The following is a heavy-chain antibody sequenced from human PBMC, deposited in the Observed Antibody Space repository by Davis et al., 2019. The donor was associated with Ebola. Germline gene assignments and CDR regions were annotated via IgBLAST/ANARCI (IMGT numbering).Heavy chain of an antibody. CDR3: ARGPRKMATTNFDY. CDR1: GFSFSDYY. V-gene: IGHV3-11*06. Sequence: GESLKISCAASGFSFSDYYMRWIRQAPGKGLEWVSYISISSGFTNYADSVKGRFTISRDNAKNSLYLQMNSLRAEDTAVYYWARGPRKMATTNFDYWGQGTLVTVSS. J-gene: IGHJ4*02. D-gene: IGHD5-24*01. CDR2: ISISSGFT.